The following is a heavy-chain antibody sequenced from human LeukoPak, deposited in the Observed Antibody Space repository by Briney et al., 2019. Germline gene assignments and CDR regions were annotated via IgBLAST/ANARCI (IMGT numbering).Heavy chain of an antibody. Sequence: LRLSCAVPGLTFRDPYMDWVRQGPGKGLEWVGRTRNKTKGYTIEYAVSVKGKLAISRDGSKSSLYLQMNSLRTEDTAMYYCTRTEFCSAGRCYSDYFDCWGQGTLVTVSS. CDR3: TRTEFCSAGRCYSDYFDC. CDR2: TRNKTKGYTI. D-gene: IGHD2-15*01. CDR1: GLTFRDPY. V-gene: IGHV3-72*01. J-gene: IGHJ4*02.